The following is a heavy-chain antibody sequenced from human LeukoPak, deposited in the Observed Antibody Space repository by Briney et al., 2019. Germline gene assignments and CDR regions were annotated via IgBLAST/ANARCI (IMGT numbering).Heavy chain of an antibody. CDR2: IIPIFGTA. V-gene: IGHV1-69*06. D-gene: IGHD3-22*01. J-gene: IGHJ4*02. CDR3: ARELLNYYDSSGLDY. Sequence: SVKVSCKASGGTFSSYAISWVRQAPGQGLEWMGRIIPIFGTANYAQKFQGRVTITADKSTSTAYMELSSLRSEDTAVYYCARELLNYYDSSGLDYWGQGTLVTVSP. CDR1: GGTFSSYA.